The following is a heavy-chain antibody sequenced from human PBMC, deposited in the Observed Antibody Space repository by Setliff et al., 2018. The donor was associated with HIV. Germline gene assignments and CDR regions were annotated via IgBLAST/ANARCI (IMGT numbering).Heavy chain of an antibody. V-gene: IGHV1-2*02. CDR3: ARGRIAAAGTLFDY. CDR1: GYTFTSVY. Sequence: GASVKVSCKASGYTFTSVYMHWVRQAPGQGLEWMGWITGYNGNTNYAEKFQGRVTMTRDTSISTAYMELSRLRSDDTAVYYCARGRIAAAGTLFDYWGQGTLVTGS. CDR2: ITGYNGNT. J-gene: IGHJ4*02. D-gene: IGHD6-13*01.